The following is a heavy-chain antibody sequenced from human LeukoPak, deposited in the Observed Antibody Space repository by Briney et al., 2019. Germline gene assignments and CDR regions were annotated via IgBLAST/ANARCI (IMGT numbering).Heavy chain of an antibody. CDR2: IYYSGST. D-gene: IGHD4-17*01. CDR3: ARTVDYGDYVPRYFDY. Sequence: SETLSLTCTVSGGSISSYYWSWIRQPPGKGLEWIGYIYYSGSTNYNPSLKSRVTISVDTSKNQFSLKLSSVTAADTAVYYCARTVDYGDYVPRYFDYWGQGTLVTVSS. J-gene: IGHJ4*02. V-gene: IGHV4-59*08. CDR1: GGSISSYY.